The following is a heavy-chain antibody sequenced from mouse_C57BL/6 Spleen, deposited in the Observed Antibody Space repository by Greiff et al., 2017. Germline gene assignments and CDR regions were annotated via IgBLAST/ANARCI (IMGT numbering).Heavy chain of an antibody. CDR1: GYAFSSSW. J-gene: IGHJ2*01. V-gene: IGHV1-82*01. CDR3: ARGGADFDY. CDR2: IYPGDGDT. Sequence: QVQLQQSGPELVKPGASVKISCKASGYAFSSSWMNRVKQRPGKGLEWIGRIYPGDGDTNYNGKFKGKATLTADKSSSTAYMQLSSLTSEDSAVYFCARGGADFDYWGQGTTLTVSS.